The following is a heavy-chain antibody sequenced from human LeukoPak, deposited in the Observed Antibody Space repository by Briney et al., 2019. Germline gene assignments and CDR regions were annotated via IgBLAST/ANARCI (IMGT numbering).Heavy chain of an antibody. CDR1: GYTLTSYY. J-gene: IGHJ6*02. CDR2: INPSGGST. Sequence: GASVKVSCKASGYTLTSYYMHWVRQAPGQGLEWMGIINPSGGSTSYAQKFQGRVTMTRDTSTSTVYMELSSLRSEDTAVYYCARREDTMVRGVTTYPRYYSYYYGMDVWGQGTTVTVSS. V-gene: IGHV1-46*01. CDR3: ARREDTMVRGVTTYPRYYSYYYGMDV. D-gene: IGHD3-10*01.